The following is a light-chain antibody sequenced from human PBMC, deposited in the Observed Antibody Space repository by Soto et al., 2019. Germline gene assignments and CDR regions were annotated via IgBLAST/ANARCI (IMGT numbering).Light chain of an antibody. Sequence: EIVLTQSPGTLSLSPGERATLSCRASQTVTRNYLAWHQQKPGQTPRLLVYGASSRATGIPDRFSGSGSGTDFTLTISRLEPEDFAVYYCQQYGTSPPDTFGQGTRLEIK. CDR3: QQYGTSPPDT. CDR2: GAS. V-gene: IGKV3-20*01. CDR1: QTVTRNY. J-gene: IGKJ5*01.